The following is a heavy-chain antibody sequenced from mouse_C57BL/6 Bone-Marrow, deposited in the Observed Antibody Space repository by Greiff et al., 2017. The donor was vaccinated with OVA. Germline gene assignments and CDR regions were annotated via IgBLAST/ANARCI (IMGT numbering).Heavy chain of an antibody. CDR1: GYAFSSYW. Sequence: QVQLQQSGAELVKPGASVKISCKASGYAFSSYWMNWVKQRPGKGLEWIGQIYPGDGDTNYNGKFKGKATLTADKSSSTAYMQLSSLTSEDSAVYFGARRGYYSNSWYFDVWGTGTTVTVSS. V-gene: IGHV1-80*01. J-gene: IGHJ1*03. CDR2: IYPGDGDT. D-gene: IGHD2-5*01. CDR3: ARRGYYSNSWYFDV.